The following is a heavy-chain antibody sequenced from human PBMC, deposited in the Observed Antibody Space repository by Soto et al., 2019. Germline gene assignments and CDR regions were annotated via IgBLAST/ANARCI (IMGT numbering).Heavy chain of an antibody. CDR1: GGSFSGYY. D-gene: IGHD3-3*01. CDR3: ARSNYDFWSGYPYTSYYYYYGMDV. Sequence: PSETLSLTCAVYGGSFSGYYWSWIRQPPGKGLEWIGEINHSGSTNYNPSLKSRVTISVDTSKNQFSLKLSSVTAADTAVYYCARSNYDFWSGYPYTSYYYYYGMDVWGQGTTVTVSS. J-gene: IGHJ6*02. V-gene: IGHV4-34*01. CDR2: INHSGST.